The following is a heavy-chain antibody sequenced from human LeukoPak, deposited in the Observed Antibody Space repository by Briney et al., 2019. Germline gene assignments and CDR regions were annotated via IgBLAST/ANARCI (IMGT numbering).Heavy chain of an antibody. Sequence: GASLRLSCAASGFTFSNYAMSWVRQAPGKGLEWVSAIVGSGGSTCYADSVKGRFSISRDNSKNTLFLQMSSLRVEDTALYYCSKWGDYDVLTGYYDSDFWGQGTLVTVSS. CDR3: SKWGDYDVLTGYYDSDF. CDR2: IVGSGGST. V-gene: IGHV3-23*01. J-gene: IGHJ4*02. D-gene: IGHD3-9*01. CDR1: GFTFSNYA.